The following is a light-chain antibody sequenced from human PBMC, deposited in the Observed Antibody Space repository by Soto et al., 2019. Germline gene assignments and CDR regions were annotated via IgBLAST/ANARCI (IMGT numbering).Light chain of an antibody. J-gene: IGLJ2*01. V-gene: IGLV3-25*03. Sequence: SYELTQPPSVSVSPGQTARITCSGDALPKQYAYWYQQKPGQAPVVVMYKDSERPSGIPERISGSSSGTTVTLTISGVQAEDEADYYCQSADSSGTYVVFGGGTKVTVL. CDR2: KDS. CDR3: QSADSSGTYVV. CDR1: ALPKQY.